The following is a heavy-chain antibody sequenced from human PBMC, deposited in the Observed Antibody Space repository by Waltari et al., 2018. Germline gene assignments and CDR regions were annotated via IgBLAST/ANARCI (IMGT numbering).Heavy chain of an antibody. Sequence: QVPLVQSGAEAKQPGASVTVSCKVSGYTLTELTMPWVRQAPGKGLEWMGGFDPEDGETIYAQKFQGRVTMTEDTSTDTAYMELSSLRSEDTAVYYCATDRKWLADYWGQGTLVTVSS. CDR2: FDPEDGET. CDR3: ATDRKWLADY. J-gene: IGHJ4*02. D-gene: IGHD6-19*01. V-gene: IGHV1-24*01. CDR1: GYTLTELT.